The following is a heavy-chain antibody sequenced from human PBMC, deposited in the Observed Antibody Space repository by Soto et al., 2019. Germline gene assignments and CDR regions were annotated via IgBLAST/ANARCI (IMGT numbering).Heavy chain of an antibody. CDR1: GFTFNTHW. Sequence: PGGSLRRPCTASGFTFNTHWMHWVRQAPGKGLVWVSRIYFDGITTNYADSVKGRLTVSRDNATNTVYLHVNTLRDEDTAVYYCARGGAMGVDYWVQGTLVTVSS. J-gene: IGHJ4*02. V-gene: IGHV3-74*01. D-gene: IGHD1-26*01. CDR2: IYFDGITT. CDR3: ARGGAMGVDY.